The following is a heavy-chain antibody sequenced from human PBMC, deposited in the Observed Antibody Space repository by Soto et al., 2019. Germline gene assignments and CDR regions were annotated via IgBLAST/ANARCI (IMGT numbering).Heavy chain of an antibody. D-gene: IGHD2-8*01. CDR1: GGSFSGYY. J-gene: IGHJ4*02. Sequence: QVQLQQWGAGLLKPSETLSLTCAVYGGSFSGYYWSWIRQPPGKGLEWIGEINHSGSTNYNPSLKSRVTRSVDTSKNQFSLKLSSVTAADTAVYYCARGVAVYASPFDYWGQGTLVTVSS. CDR3: ARGVAVYASPFDY. V-gene: IGHV4-34*01. CDR2: INHSGST.